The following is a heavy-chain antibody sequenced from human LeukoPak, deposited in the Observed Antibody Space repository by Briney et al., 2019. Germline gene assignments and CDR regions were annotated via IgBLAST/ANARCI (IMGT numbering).Heavy chain of an antibody. CDR1: GFTFSGSV. CDR2: ISSTSTYI. D-gene: IGHD6-19*01. J-gene: IGHJ1*01. Sequence: GGSLKLSCAASGFTFSGSVMHWVRQAPGMGLDWVSSISSTSTYILYADSVKDRFTISRDNARNSLYLQMNSLRAEDTAVYYCARFETVAAKPIEHWGPGTLVTVSS. V-gene: IGHV3-21*01. CDR3: ARFETVAAKPIEH.